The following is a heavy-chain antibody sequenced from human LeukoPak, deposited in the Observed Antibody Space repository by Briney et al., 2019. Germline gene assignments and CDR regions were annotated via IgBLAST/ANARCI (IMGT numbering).Heavy chain of an antibody. CDR3: ARGVAYGSGGFDY. CDR1: GGSISSGDYY. J-gene: IGHJ4*02. V-gene: IGHV4-30-4*08. Sequence: SETLSLTCTVSGGSISSGDYYWSWIRQPPGKGLEWIGYIYYSGSTYYNPSLKSRVTISVDTSKNQFSLKLSSVTAADTAVYYCARGVAYGSGGFDYWGQGTLVTVSS. CDR2: IYYSGST. D-gene: IGHD3-10*01.